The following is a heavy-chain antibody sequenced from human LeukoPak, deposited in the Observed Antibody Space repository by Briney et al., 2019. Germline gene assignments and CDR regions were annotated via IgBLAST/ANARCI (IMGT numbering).Heavy chain of an antibody. CDR3: ARDQTTVTTGWFDP. D-gene: IGHD4-17*01. CDR2: IYYSGST. CDR1: GGSISSGGYY. V-gene: IGHV4-31*03. J-gene: IGHJ5*02. Sequence: SETLSLTCTVSGGSISSGGYYWSWIRQHPGKGLEWIGYIYYSGSTYYNPSLKSRVTISVDTSKNQFSLKLSSVTAADTAVYYCARDQTTVTTGWFDPWGQGTLVTVSS.